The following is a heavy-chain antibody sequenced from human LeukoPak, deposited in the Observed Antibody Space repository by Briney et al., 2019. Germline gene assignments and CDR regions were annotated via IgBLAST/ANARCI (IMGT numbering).Heavy chain of an antibody. CDR1: GGSISSYY. CDR3: ARDVEDQGCFDY. CDR2: IYYSGST. V-gene: IGHV4-59*01. Sequence: SETLSLTCTVSGGSISSYYWSWIRQPPGKGLEWIGYIYYSGSTNYNPSLKSRVTISVDTSKNQFSLKLSSVTAADTAVYYCARDVEDQGCFDYWGQGTLVTVSS. J-gene: IGHJ4*02. D-gene: IGHD2-2*01.